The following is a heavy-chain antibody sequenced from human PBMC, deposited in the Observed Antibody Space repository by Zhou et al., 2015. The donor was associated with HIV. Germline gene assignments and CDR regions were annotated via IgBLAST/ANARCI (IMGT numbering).Heavy chain of an antibody. CDR2: ISSTGSTM. CDR1: GFAFGDYF. V-gene: IGHV3-11*04. CDR3: ASDWHYVVGFDY. J-gene: IGHJ4*02. Sequence: QVQLVESGGGLVKPGGSLRLSCAASGFAFGDYFMTWIRQTPGKGLEWISYISSTGSTMFYADSVKGRFTISRDNDKNSLYLQMDSLRVEDTALYYCASDWHYVVGFDYWGREPWSPSPQ. D-gene: IGHD1-7*01.